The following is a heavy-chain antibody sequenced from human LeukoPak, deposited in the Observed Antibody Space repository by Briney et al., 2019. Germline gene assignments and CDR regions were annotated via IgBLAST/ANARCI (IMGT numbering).Heavy chain of an antibody. D-gene: IGHD4-11*01. CDR1: GGSISSYY. Sequence: SETLSLTCTVSGGSISSYYWSWIRQPPGKGLEWIGYIYYSGSTNYNPSLKSRVTISVDTSKNQFSLKLSSVTAADTAVYYCASWTYSNANPYYYYMDVWGKGTTVTVSS. V-gene: IGHV4-59*01. CDR2: IYYSGST. J-gene: IGHJ6*03. CDR3: ASWTYSNANPYYYYMDV.